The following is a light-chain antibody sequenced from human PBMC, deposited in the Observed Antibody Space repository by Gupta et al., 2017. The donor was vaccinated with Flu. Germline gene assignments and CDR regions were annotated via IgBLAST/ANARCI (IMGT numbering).Light chain of an antibody. J-gene: IGLJ1*01. CDR2: GKN. Sequence: SSELTQDPAVSVALGQTVRITCQGDSLRSYYASWYQQKPGQAPVLVIYGKNNRPSGIPDRFSGSSSGNTASLTITGAQAEDEADYYCNSRDSSGNPLEVFGTGTKVTVL. V-gene: IGLV3-19*01. CDR3: NSRDSSGNPLEV. CDR1: SLRSYY.